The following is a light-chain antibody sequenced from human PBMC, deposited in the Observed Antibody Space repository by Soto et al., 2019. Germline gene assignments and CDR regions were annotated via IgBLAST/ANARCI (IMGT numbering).Light chain of an antibody. CDR2: WAS. CDR1: QTVLHGSNY. J-gene: IGKJ1*01. CDR3: QQYYTPPVT. V-gene: IGKV4-1*01. Sequence: DIVMTQSPDSLSVSLGERATINCKSSQTVLHGSNYLAWYQQRAGLPPKLLIYWASTRESGVPDRFSGSGSGTDFALTISSLQAEAVAVYDFQQYYTPPVTFGQGTKGEI.